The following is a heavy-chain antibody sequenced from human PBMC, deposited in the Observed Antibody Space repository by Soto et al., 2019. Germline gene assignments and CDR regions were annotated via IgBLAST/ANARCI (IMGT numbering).Heavy chain of an antibody. J-gene: IGHJ4*02. Sequence: QVQLVESGGGVVQPGRSLRLSCEASGFTFSPYAMHWVRQAPGKGLEWVAVISYDGNNKNYADSVKGRLAISRDNSRNTLYLQMNSLRAEDTAVYYCARARLDTPALDYWGQGTLVTVSS. V-gene: IGHV3-30*09. CDR1: GFTFSPYA. CDR2: ISYDGNNK. D-gene: IGHD2-2*01. CDR3: ARARLDTPALDY.